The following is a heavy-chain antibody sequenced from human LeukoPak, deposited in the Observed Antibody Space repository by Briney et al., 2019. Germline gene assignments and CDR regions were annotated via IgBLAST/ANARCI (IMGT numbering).Heavy chain of an antibody. CDR1: GYTFTNYD. V-gene: IGHV1-8*01. Sequence: APVKVSCKASGYTFTNYDINWVRQAPGQGLEWMGWMNPNSGITGHSQEFQDRLAMTRDIPLRTAYMELSSLRSEDTGVYYCARGDPYGGHPDNWGQGTLVTVSS. D-gene: IGHD4-23*01. CDR2: MNPNSGIT. CDR3: ARGDPYGGHPDN. J-gene: IGHJ4*02.